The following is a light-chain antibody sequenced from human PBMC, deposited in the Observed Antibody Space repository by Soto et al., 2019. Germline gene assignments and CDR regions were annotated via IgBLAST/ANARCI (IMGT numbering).Light chain of an antibody. CDR2: GAS. Sequence: EIVMTQSPATLSVSPGERATLSCRASQSVSSNLAWYQQKPGQAPRLLIYGASTRATGIPARFSGSGSGTEFTLTISSLQSEAFAVYYCQQYNNWLSWTFGQGTKLEIK. V-gene: IGKV3-15*01. J-gene: IGKJ2*02. CDR1: QSVSSN. CDR3: QQYNNWLSWT.